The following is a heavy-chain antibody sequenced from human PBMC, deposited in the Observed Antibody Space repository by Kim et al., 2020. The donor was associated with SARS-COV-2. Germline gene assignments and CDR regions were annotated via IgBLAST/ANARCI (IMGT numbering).Heavy chain of an antibody. Sequence: SETLSLTCSVSGGSISSSVRYWGWIRQPPGKGLEWLGSIYYSGDTYYYNPSLKSRVTISVDTSKNQFTLKLRSMTAADTAVYYCVRHFTASPHNYDNYAYDIWGQGTMVIVSS. CDR1: GGSISSSVRY. CDR3: VRHFTASPHNYDNYAYDI. V-gene: IGHV4-39*01. D-gene: IGHD3-22*01. CDR2: IYYSGDT. J-gene: IGHJ3*02.